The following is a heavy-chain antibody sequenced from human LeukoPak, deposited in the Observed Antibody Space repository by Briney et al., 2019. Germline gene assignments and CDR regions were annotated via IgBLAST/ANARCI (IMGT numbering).Heavy chain of an antibody. Sequence: GALGLSWAASGFPFSRNGMNWGRQAPGKGLEWGPFISSSNYMSYANSVKGRFTISRDNAKNSLYLQMNSLRAEDTAVYYCARPLDSSNNYFDYWGQGTLVTVSA. CDR3: ARPLDSSNNYFDY. J-gene: IGHJ4*02. CDR1: GFPFSRNG. V-gene: IGHV3-21*01. D-gene: IGHD6-13*01. CDR2: ISSSNYM.